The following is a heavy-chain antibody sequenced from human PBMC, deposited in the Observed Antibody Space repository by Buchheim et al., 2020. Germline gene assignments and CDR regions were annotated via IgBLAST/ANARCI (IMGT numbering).Heavy chain of an antibody. Sequence: EVQLVESGGGLVQPGGSLRLSCAASGFIFSSYWMSWVRQAPGKGLEWVSNIKQGGSKKYYVDSVKGRFTISRDNAKNSLFLQMNRLRTEDTAVYYWECVTSGWYSLDYWGQGTL. CDR3: ECVTSGWYSLDY. D-gene: IGHD6-19*01. V-gene: IGHV3-7*01. CDR2: IKQGGSKK. J-gene: IGHJ4*02. CDR1: GFIFSSYW.